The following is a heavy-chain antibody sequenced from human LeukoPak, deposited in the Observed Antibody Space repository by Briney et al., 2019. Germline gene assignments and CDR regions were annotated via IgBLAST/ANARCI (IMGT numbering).Heavy chain of an antibody. CDR1: GFTFSSYT. J-gene: IGHJ3*02. D-gene: IGHD1-26*01. Sequence: GGSLRLSCAASGFTFSSYTMNWVRQAPGKGLEWVSSISSSSSYIYYGDSVKGRFTISRDNAKNSLYLQMNSLRAEDTAVYYCASGGSLGAFDIWGQGTMVTVSS. V-gene: IGHV3-21*01. CDR2: ISSSSSYI. CDR3: ASGGSLGAFDI.